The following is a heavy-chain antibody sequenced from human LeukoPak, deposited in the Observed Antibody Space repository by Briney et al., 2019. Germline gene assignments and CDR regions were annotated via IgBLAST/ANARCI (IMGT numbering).Heavy chain of an antibody. J-gene: IGHJ4*02. CDR1: GYTFTSYG. V-gene: IGHV1-18*01. D-gene: IGHD1-1*01. Sequence: VASVRVSCKASGYTFTSYGISWVRQAPGEGGEWMGWISAYNGNTNFAQKLQGRVTMTTDTSTSTAYMDLRSLRSDDTAVYYCARAWSWNDGPAAAIIDYWGQGTLVTVSS. CDR3: ARAWSWNDGPAAAIIDY. CDR2: ISAYNGNT.